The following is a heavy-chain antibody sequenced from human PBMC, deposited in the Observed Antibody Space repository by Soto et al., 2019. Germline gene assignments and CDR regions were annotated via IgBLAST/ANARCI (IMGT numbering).Heavy chain of an antibody. V-gene: IGHV3-23*01. CDR1: GFTFSSYV. CDR2: ITGSGAVT. CDR3: AKDHDTSSWIGAVDL. J-gene: IGHJ3*01. D-gene: IGHD6-13*01. Sequence: EVQLLESGGGLVQPGGSLRLSCAASGFTFSSYVMSWVRQAPGKGLEWVSAITGSGAVTYYADSVKGRFTISRDNSENTVYVQMYSLRAEDTAIYYCAKDHDTSSWIGAVDLWGHGTMVTVSS.